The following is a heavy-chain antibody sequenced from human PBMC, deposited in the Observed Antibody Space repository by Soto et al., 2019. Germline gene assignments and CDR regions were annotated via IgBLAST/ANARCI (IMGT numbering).Heavy chain of an antibody. D-gene: IGHD2-15*01. V-gene: IGHV1-69*04. J-gene: IGHJ3*02. CDR2: IIPIIGIA. CDR1: GCTFTSYG. Sequence: SVKVSCKASGCTFTSYGISWVRQAPGQGLEWMGRIIPIIGIANYAQKFQGRVTITADTSTSTAYMELSSLRSEDTAVYYCAATTSGGSIHPRKNAIDIWGQAPMVTVSS. CDR3: AATTSGGSIHPRKNAIDI.